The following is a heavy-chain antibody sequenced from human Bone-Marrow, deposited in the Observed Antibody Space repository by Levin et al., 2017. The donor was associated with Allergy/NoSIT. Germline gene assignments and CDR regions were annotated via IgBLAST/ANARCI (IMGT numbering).Heavy chain of an antibody. V-gene: IGHV3-15*01. CDR3: TTVRRITIFGVVIIPSNYFDY. D-gene: IGHD3-3*01. CDR2: IKSKTDGETR. Sequence: GGSLRLSCAASGFPFTSAWMSWVRQAPGKGLEWVGRIKSKTDGETRDYAAPVKGRFTISRDDSKNTLYLQMNSLKTENTAVYYCTTVRRITIFGVVIIPSNYFDYWGQGTLVTVSA. J-gene: IGHJ4*02. CDR1: GFPFTSAW.